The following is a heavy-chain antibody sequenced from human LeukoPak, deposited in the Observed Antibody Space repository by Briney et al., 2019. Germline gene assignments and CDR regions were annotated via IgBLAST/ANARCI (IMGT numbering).Heavy chain of an antibody. CDR1: GYTFTAYY. J-gene: IGHJ5*02. CDR3: ASIAARRDLRPPVP. Sequence: ASVTVSFTATGYTFTAYYMQWVRQAPGQGLEWMGWINPNSGTTNCAQKFQGRVTMTRDTSISTAYMELNRLRSDDTAIYYCASIAARRDLRPPVPWGQGTLVTVSS. V-gene: IGHV1-2*02. CDR2: INPNSGTT. D-gene: IGHD6-6*01.